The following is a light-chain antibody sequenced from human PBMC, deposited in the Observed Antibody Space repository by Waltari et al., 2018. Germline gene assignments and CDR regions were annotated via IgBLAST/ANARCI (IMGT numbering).Light chain of an antibody. J-gene: IGLJ2*01. CDR1: NSNVGSYNL. CDR3: CSNVGSSVF. CDR2: EGN. Sequence: QSALTQPASVSGSPGQSITISCTGFNSNVGSYNLVSWYQKHPGKAPKLLIYEGNRRPSGVSNRFSGSKSDNTASLTLSGLQAEDEADYYCCSNVGSSVFFGGGTKLTV. V-gene: IGLV2-23*03.